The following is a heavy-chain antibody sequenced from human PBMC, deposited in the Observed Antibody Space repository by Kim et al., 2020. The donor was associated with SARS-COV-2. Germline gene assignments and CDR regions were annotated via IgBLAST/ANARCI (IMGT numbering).Heavy chain of an antibody. D-gene: IGHD3-3*01. CDR1: GGSISSSSYY. Sequence: SETLSLTCTVSGGSISSSSYYWGWIRQPPGKGLEWIGSIYYSGSTYYNPSLKSRVTISVDTSKNQFSLKLSSVTAADTAVYYCASTFPLGNYTGATRGMYYDFWSGYYYDFLGMDVWGQGTTVTVSS. V-gene: IGHV4-39*01. CDR2: IYYSGST. CDR3: ASTFPLGNYTGATRGMYYDFWSGYYYDFLGMDV. J-gene: IGHJ6*02.